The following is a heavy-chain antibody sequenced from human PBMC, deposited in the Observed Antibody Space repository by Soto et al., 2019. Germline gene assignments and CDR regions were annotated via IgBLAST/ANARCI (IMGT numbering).Heavy chain of an antibody. D-gene: IGHD1-26*01. J-gene: IGHJ6*02. CDR1: GFTFSSYS. Sequence: EVQLVESGGGLVKPGGSLRLSCAASGFTFSSYSMNWVRQAPGKGLEWVSSISSSSSYIYYADSVKGRFTISRDNAKNSLYLQMNRLRAEDTAVYYCARAPYSGRRSFYHYYGMDVWGQGTTVTVSS. V-gene: IGHV3-21*01. CDR2: ISSSSSYI. CDR3: ARAPYSGRRSFYHYYGMDV.